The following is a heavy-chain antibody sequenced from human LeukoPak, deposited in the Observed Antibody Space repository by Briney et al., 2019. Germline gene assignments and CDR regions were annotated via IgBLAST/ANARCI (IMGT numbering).Heavy chain of an antibody. Sequence: TGGSLRLSCAASGFTFSSYAMHWVRQAPGKGLEWVAVISYDGSNKYYADSVKGRFTISRDNSKNTLYLQMNSLRAEDTAVYYCARDLMTWGQGTLVTVSS. V-gene: IGHV3-30*04. CDR2: ISYDGSNK. CDR3: ARDLMT. CDR1: GFTFSSYA. J-gene: IGHJ4*02.